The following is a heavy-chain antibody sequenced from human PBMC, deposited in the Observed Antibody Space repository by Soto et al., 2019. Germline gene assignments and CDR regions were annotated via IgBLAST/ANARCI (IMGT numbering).Heavy chain of an antibody. CDR1: GFTFSSYA. CDR2: ISGSGGST. V-gene: IGHV3-23*01. D-gene: IGHD3-9*01. CDR3: AKDQTNYDILTGYLGWFDP. J-gene: IGHJ5*02. Sequence: GGSLRLSCAASGFTFSSYAMSWVRQAPGKGLEWVSAISGSGGSTYYADSVKGRFTISRDNSKNTLYPQMNSLRAEDTAVYYCAKDQTNYDILTGYLGWFDPWGQGTLVTVSS.